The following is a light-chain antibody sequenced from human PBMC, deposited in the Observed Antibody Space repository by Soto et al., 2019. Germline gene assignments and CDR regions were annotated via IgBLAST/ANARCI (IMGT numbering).Light chain of an antibody. J-gene: IGLJ3*02. CDR2: SNT. Sequence: QSALTQPPSASGTPGQRVTISCSGSFSNIGSNTVNWYQQLPGTAPQLLIYSNTERPSGVPDRFSGSKSGTSASLAISGLQSEDEGDFYCAAWDDSLSGPVFGGGTKLTVL. V-gene: IGLV1-44*01. CDR1: FSNIGSNT. CDR3: AAWDDSLSGPV.